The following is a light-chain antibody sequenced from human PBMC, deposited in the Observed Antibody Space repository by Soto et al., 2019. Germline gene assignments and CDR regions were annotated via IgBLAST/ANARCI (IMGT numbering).Light chain of an antibody. CDR1: QTISSW. CDR3: QQPNSYPIT. Sequence: DIKMTQSPSTLSGSVGDRVTITCRASQTISSWLAWYQQKPGKAPKLLIYKASTLKSGVPSRFSGSGSGTDFTLTISSLQPEDFATYYCQQPNSYPITFGQGTRLEIK. CDR2: KAS. J-gene: IGKJ5*01. V-gene: IGKV1-5*03.